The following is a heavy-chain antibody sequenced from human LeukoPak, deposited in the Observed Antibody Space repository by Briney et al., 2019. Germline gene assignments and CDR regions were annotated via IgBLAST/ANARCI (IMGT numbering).Heavy chain of an antibody. CDR2: INPDCGDT. J-gene: IGHJ4*02. D-gene: IGHD4-17*01. CDR3: ARDPYGDNHLDY. V-gene: IGHV1-2*02. Sequence: ASVKVSCKASGYTFTYYYIHWVRQAPGQGLEWMGWINPDCGDTKYVQKFQGRVTMTRDTSISTAYIDLSSLRSDDTAVYYCARDPYGDNHLDYWGQGTLVTVSS. CDR1: GYTFTYYY.